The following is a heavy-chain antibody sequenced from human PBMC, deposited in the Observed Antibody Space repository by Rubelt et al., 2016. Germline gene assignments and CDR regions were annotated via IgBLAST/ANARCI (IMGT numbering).Heavy chain of an antibody. J-gene: IGHJ5*01. Sequence: GRSLRLSCAASGVTFSNYGMHWVRQAPGKGLEWVAIIWYDGGNKYYADSVKGRFTISRDNSKNTLYLQMNSLRVEDTGVYYCARDRVAVRGCFDSWGQGTLVTVSS. CDR1: GVTFSNYG. D-gene: IGHD6-6*01. CDR2: IWYDGGNK. CDR3: ARDRVAVRGCFDS. V-gene: IGHV3-33*01.